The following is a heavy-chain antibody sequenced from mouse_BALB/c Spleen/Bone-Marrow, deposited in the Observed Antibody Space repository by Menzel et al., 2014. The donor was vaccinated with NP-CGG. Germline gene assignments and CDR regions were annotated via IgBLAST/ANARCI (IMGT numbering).Heavy chain of an antibody. D-gene: IGHD2-1*01. CDR2: IDTANGNT. V-gene: IGHV14-3*02. J-gene: IGHJ4*01. CDR1: GFNIKDTY. Sequence: VPLKQSGAELVKPGASVKLSCTASGFNIKDTYMHWVKQRPEQGLEWIGRIDTANGNTKYDPKFQGKATIPADTSSNTAYLQLSSLTAEDTAVYYCARYGNGLRDYWGQGTSVTVSA. CDR3: ARYGNGLRDY.